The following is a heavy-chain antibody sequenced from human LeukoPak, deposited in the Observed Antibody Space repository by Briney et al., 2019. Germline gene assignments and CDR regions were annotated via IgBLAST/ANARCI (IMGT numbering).Heavy chain of an antibody. CDR3: ARNYFDSYADYYYGMDV. D-gene: IGHD2-2*01. J-gene: IGHJ6*02. CDR1: GRSISSGGYY. V-gene: IGHV4-31*03. Sequence: SQTLSLTCTVSGRSISSGGYYWSWIRQHRGKGLEWIGYIYYSGSTYYNPSLKSRVTISVDTSKNQFSLKLSSVTAADTAVYYCARNYFDSYADYYYGMDVWGQGTTVTVSS. CDR2: IYYSGST.